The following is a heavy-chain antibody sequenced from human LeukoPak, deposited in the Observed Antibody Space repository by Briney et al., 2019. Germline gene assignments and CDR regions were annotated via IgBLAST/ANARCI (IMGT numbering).Heavy chain of an antibody. CDR1: GGSINTYH. CDR2: VYYNGST. D-gene: IGHD2-21*02. CDR3: ARGRMVTDLDY. J-gene: IGHJ4*02. V-gene: IGHV4-59*01. Sequence: PSETLSLTCTVSGGSINTYHWSWLRQPPGGGLEWIAYVYYNGSTRHNPSLKSRVTMSVDTSKNQFSLKLSSVTAADTAVYYCARGRMVTDLDYWGQGTPVTVSS.